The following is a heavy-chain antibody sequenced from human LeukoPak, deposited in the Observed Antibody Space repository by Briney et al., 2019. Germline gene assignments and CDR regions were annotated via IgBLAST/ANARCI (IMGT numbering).Heavy chain of an antibody. J-gene: IGHJ4*02. Sequence: ASVKVSGKASGYTFTSYGISWVRQAPGQGLEWMGWISAYNGNTNYAQKLQGRVTMTTDTSTSTAYMELRSLRSDDTAVYYCARAPTTSYCGGDCYPDYWGQGTLVTVSS. CDR3: ARAPTTSYCGGDCYPDY. D-gene: IGHD2-21*02. V-gene: IGHV1-18*01. CDR1: GYTFTSYG. CDR2: ISAYNGNT.